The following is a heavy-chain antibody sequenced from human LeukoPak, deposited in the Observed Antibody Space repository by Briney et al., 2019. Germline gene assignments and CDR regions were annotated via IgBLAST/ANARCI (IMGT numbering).Heavy chain of an antibody. V-gene: IGHV4-39*07. CDR1: GDSISRSNYY. D-gene: IGHD6-13*01. Sequence: SETLSLTCTVSGDSISRSNYYWGWLRQTPGRGLEWIGSIYYSGTTFYNPSLKSRITISVDTPRNQFSLRLTSVTAADTAIYYCARRPLPYAAAAATYYFDYWGQGTLVTVSS. CDR3: ARRPLPYAAAAATYYFDY. J-gene: IGHJ4*02. CDR2: IYYSGTT.